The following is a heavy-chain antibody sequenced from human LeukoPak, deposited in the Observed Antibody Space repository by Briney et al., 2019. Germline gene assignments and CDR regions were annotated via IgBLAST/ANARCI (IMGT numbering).Heavy chain of an antibody. CDR2: INPSGGST. CDR3: ARDNYYDSSGYYYDIDY. D-gene: IGHD3-22*01. J-gene: IGHJ4*02. CDR1: GYTFTSYY. V-gene: IGHV1-46*01. Sequence: ASVKVSCKASGYTFTSYYMHWVRQAPGQGLEWMGIINPSGGSTSYPQKFQGRDTMTRDTSTSTVYMELSSLRSEDTAVYYCARDNYYDSSGYYYDIDYWGQGTLVTVSS.